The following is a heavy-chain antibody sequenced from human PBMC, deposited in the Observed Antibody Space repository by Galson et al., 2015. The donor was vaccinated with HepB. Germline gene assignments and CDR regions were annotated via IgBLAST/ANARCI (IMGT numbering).Heavy chain of an antibody. V-gene: IGHV3-66*01. CDR2: IYSGGST. CDR3: ARAILSLRIAVAGPVYGMDV. Sequence: ALRLSCAASGFTVSSNYMSWVRQAPGKGLEWVSVIYSGGSTYYEDSVKGSFTISRDNSKNKLYLQMNSLRAEDTAVYYCARAILSLRIAVAGPVYGMDVWGQGTTVTVSS. D-gene: IGHD6-19*01. J-gene: IGHJ6*02. CDR1: GFTVSSNY.